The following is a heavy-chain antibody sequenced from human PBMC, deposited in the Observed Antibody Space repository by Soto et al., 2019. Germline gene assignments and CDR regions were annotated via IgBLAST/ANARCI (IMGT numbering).Heavy chain of an antibody. CDR3: ARIFDFWSGYDFSY. D-gene: IGHD3-3*01. J-gene: IGHJ4*02. V-gene: IGHV2-5*02. CDR2: ILWEDDK. Sequence: SGPTLVNPTHTLTLTCTFSGFSLRTSGVAVGWIRQVPRTAPEWLAFILWEDDKRYSTSLENRLTITKNTTKNQVVITMTNMVPVDTATYYCARIFDFWSGYDFSYWGRGTLVTVSS. CDR1: GFSLRTSGVA.